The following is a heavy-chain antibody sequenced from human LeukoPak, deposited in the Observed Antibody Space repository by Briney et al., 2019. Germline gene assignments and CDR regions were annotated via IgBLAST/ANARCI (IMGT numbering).Heavy chain of an antibody. D-gene: IGHD4-17*01. V-gene: IGHV3-48*03. J-gene: IGHJ4*02. CDR2: ISSRGSAI. Sequence: GGSLRLSCAASGFTFSSYEMNWVRQAPGKGLEWVSYISSRGSAIYYADSVKGRFTISRDNSKNTLYLQMNSLRAEDTAVYYCAKDVYGDYGGLVYWGQGTLVTVSS. CDR3: AKDVYGDYGGLVY. CDR1: GFTFSSYE.